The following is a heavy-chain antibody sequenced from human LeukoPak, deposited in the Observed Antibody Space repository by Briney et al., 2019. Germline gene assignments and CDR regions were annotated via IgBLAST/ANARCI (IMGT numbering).Heavy chain of an antibody. V-gene: IGHV1-2*02. CDR3: ARPPYGGYGEDFDY. J-gene: IGHJ4*02. D-gene: IGHD5-12*01. CDR1: GYTFTGYY. CDR2: INPNSGGT. Sequence: AASVKVSCKASGYTFTGYYMHWVRQAPGQGLEWMGWINPNSGGTNYAQKFQGRVTMTRDTSISTAYMELSRLRSDDTAVYYCARPPYGGYGEDFDYWGQGTLVTVSS.